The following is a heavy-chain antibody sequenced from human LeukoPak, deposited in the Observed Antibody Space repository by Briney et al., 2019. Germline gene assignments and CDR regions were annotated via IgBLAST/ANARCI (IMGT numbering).Heavy chain of an antibody. CDR1: GGASISNDNW. CDR3: ARRFGNYDTAHEIDY. V-gene: IGHV4-4*02. D-gene: IGHD3-22*01. CDR2: IYHSGST. J-gene: IGHJ4*02. Sequence: PSGTLSLTCTVSGGASISNDNWWSWVRQPPGKGLEWIGEIYHSGSTNYNPSLKSRVTISVDKSKNQFSLKLSSVTAADTAVYYCARRFGNYDTAHEIDYWGQGTLVTVSS.